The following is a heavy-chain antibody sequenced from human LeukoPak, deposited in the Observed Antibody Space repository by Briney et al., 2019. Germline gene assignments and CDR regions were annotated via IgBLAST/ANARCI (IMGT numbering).Heavy chain of an antibody. D-gene: IGHD3-22*01. J-gene: IGHJ4*02. Sequence: HGASVKVSCTASGYTFTSYGISWVRQAPGQGLEWMGWISAYNGNTNYAQKLQGRVTMTTDTSTSTAYMELRSLRPDDTAVYYCARVIVASYYYDSSGYYSLFDYWGQGTLVTVSS. CDR2: ISAYNGNT. V-gene: IGHV1-18*01. CDR3: ARVIVASYYYDSSGYYSLFDY. CDR1: GYTFTSYG.